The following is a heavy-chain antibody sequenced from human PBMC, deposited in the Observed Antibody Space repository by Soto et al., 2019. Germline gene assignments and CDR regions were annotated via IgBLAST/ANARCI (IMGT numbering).Heavy chain of an antibody. D-gene: IGHD3-16*02. CDR1: GGSFSGYY. V-gene: IGHV4-34*01. Sequence: SETLSLTCAVYGGSFSGYYWSWIRQPPGKGLEWIGEINHSGSTNYNPSLKSRVTISVDTSKNQFSLKLSSVTAADTAVYYCARRREYDYVWGSYRFPYYFDYWGQGTLLTVSS. CDR2: INHSGST. CDR3: ARRREYDYVWGSYRFPYYFDY. J-gene: IGHJ4*02.